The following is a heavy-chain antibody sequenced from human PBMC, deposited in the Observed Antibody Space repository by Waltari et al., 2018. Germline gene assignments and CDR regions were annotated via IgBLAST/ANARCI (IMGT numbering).Heavy chain of an antibody. CDR1: GFTFKTYS. J-gene: IGHJ6*03. CDR2: ISSNGNTK. Sequence: QEQLVESGGGVVPPGQSLTLSCAASGFTFKTYSLHWVRRAPGRGLQWVAVISSNGNTKYYADAGKGRFTISRDNSRNILHLQMNSLRPEDTAVYFCARVWRDFFYYSMDVWGQGTTVTVSS. V-gene: IGHV3-30*16. CDR3: ARVWRDFFYYSMDV.